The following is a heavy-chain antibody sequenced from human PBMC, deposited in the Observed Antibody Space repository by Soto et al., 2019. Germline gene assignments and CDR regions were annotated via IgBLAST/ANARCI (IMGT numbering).Heavy chain of an antibody. V-gene: IGHV1-8*01. Sequence: QVQLVQSGAEVKKPGASVKVSCKASGYTFTSYDINWVRQATGQGLEWMGWMNPNSGNTGYAQKCQGGXTXTXXTSISTAYMELSSLRSEDTAVYYCARTLYGDNVDYWGQGTLVTVSS. CDR2: MNPNSGNT. CDR1: GYTFTSYD. J-gene: IGHJ4*02. D-gene: IGHD4-17*01. CDR3: ARTLYGDNVDY.